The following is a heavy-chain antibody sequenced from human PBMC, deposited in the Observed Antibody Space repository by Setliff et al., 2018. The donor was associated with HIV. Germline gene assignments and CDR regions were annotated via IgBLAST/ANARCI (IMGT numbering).Heavy chain of an antibody. CDR1: GCTFSGSS. Sequence: GGSLRLSCAVSGCTFSGSSMHWVRQTSGKGLEWVSRIRSSTYTSATVYTASVKGRFTISRDDSKNTAYLQMNSLKTEDTAVYYCVTGVFTAFDIWGQGTMVTV. CDR3: VTGVFTAFDI. V-gene: IGHV3-73*01. CDR2: IRSSTYTSAT. J-gene: IGHJ3*02. D-gene: IGHD7-27*01.